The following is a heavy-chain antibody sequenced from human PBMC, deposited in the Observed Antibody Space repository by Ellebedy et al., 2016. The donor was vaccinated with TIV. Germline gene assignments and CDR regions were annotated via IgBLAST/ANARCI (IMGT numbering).Heavy chain of an antibody. J-gene: IGHJ4*02. CDR1: RFTFSSYG. CDR2: ISSSSSTV. CDR3: ARGLSDYGDIVLDY. D-gene: IGHD4-17*01. Sequence: GGSLRLSCAASRFTFSSYGMNWVRQPPGKGLEWISYISSSSSTVYYADSLEGRFTVSRDNAKNSLYLQVNSLRGEDTAVYYCARGLSDYGDIVLDYWGQGALVTVSS. V-gene: IGHV3-48*01.